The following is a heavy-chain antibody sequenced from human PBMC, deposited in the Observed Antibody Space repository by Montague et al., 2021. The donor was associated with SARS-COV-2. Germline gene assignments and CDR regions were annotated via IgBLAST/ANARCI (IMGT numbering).Heavy chain of an antibody. J-gene: IGHJ4*02. D-gene: IGHD3-3*01. CDR2: IYYSGST. CDR1: GDSISNYY. V-gene: IGHV4-59*12. CDR3: ARATRITIFGVVNQFDY. Sequence: SETLSLTCTVSGDSISNYYWSWIRQPPGKGLEWIGYIYYSGSTNYNPSLKSRVTISVDTSKNQFSLKLSSVTAADTAVYYCARATRITIFGVVNQFDYWGQGTLVTVSS.